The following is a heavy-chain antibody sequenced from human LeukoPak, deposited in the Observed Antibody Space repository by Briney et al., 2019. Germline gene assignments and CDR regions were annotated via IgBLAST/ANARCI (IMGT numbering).Heavy chain of an antibody. CDR3: ARTYYYDSSGYYFPDAFDI. Sequence: GGSLRLSCADSGFTVSSNYMRWVRQAPGKGLEWVSVIYSGGSTYYADSVKGRFTISRDNSKNTLYLQMNSLRAEDTAVYYCARTYYYDSSGYYFPDAFDIWGQGTMVTVSS. D-gene: IGHD3-22*01. V-gene: IGHV3-53*01. CDR2: IYSGGST. J-gene: IGHJ3*02. CDR1: GFTVSSNY.